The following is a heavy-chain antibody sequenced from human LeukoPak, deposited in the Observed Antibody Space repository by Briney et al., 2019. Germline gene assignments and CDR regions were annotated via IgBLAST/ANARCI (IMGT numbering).Heavy chain of an antibody. D-gene: IGHD2-2*02. CDR1: GYTFTSYG. Sequence: GASVKVSCKASGYTFTSYGISWVRQAPGQGLEWMGWISAYNGNTNYAQKLQGRVTMTTDTSTSTAYMELSSLRSEDTAVYYCASGCSSTSCYTNYFDYWGQGTLVTVSS. CDR2: ISAYNGNT. V-gene: IGHV1-18*01. J-gene: IGHJ4*02. CDR3: ASGCSSTSCYTNYFDY.